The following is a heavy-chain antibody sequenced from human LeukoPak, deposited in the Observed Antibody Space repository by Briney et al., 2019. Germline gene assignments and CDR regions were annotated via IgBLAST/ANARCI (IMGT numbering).Heavy chain of an antibody. J-gene: IGHJ3*02. CDR2: IYTSGST. Sequence: KPSETLSLTCTVSGGSISSYYWSWIRQPAGKGLEWIGRIYTSGSTNYNPSLKSRVTMSVDTSKNQFPLKLSSVTAADTAVYYCARVVAPRSGYYLDAFDIWGQGTMVTVSS. V-gene: IGHV4-4*07. D-gene: IGHD3-22*01. CDR1: GGSISSYY. CDR3: ARVVAPRSGYYLDAFDI.